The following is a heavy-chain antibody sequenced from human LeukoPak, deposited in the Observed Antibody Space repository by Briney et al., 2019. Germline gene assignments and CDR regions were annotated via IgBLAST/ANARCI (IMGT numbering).Heavy chain of an antibody. Sequence: SETLSLTCAVSGYSISSGYYWGWIRQPPGKGLEWIGSIYHSGSTYYNPSLKSRVTISVDTSKNQFSLKLSSVTAADMAVYYCARHSGIAARRGGYFDYWGQGTLVTVSS. CDR1: GYSISSGYY. CDR3: ARHSGIAARRGGYFDY. V-gene: IGHV4-38-2*01. D-gene: IGHD6-6*01. J-gene: IGHJ4*02. CDR2: IYHSGST.